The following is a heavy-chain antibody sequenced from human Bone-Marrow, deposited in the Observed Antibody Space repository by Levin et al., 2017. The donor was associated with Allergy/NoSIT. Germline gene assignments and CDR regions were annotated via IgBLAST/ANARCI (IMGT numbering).Heavy chain of an antibody. CDR1: GYIFSDYL. D-gene: IGHD5-12*01. Sequence: ASVKVSCKASGYIFSDYLIQWVRQAPGQGLEWMGFIVPSGGSTGYTQKFQGRVSMTSDTSTTTVYMELSTLTSEDTAVYYCVREKAGGFYDYWGQGTPVTVSS. CDR3: VREKAGGFYDY. V-gene: IGHV1-46*01. CDR2: IVPSGGST. J-gene: IGHJ4*02.